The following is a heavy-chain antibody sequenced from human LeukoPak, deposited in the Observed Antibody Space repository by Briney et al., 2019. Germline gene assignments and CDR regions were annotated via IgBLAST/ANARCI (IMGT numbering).Heavy chain of an antibody. CDR1: GFTFSSYS. D-gene: IGHD3-10*01. CDR2: ISSSSSYI. CDR3: ARARSGSGTYYFDY. V-gene: IGHV3-21*01. Sequence: GGSLRLSCAASGFTFSSYSMNWVRQAPGKGLEWVSSISSSSSYIYYADSVKGRFTISRGNAKNSLCLQMNSLRAEDTAVYYCARARSGSGTYYFDYWGQGTLVTVSS. J-gene: IGHJ4*02.